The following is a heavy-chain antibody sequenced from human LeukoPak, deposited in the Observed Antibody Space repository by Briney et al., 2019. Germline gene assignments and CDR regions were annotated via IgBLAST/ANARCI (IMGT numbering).Heavy chain of an antibody. Sequence: SETLSPICVVSGDSISISSYYWIWIRQSPGKGLEWIGSIYYRGTTYYNPSLKSRATISVDTSKQQFSLKLSSVTAVDTAVYYCARQGSSTIGYYFDYWGQGTQVTVSS. CDR1: GDSISISSYY. J-gene: IGHJ4*02. D-gene: IGHD3-10*01. CDR3: ARQGSSTIGYYFDY. CDR2: IYYRGTT. V-gene: IGHV4-39*01.